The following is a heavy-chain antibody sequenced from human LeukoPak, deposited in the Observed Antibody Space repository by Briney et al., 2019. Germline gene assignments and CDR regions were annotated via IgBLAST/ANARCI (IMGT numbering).Heavy chain of an antibody. D-gene: IGHD3-3*01. CDR2: ISSSGSTI. CDR3: AREGRYDFWSGYSPAAFDI. CDR1: GFTVSSNY. V-gene: IGHV3-11*01. Sequence: GGSLRLPCAASGFTVSSNYMSWVRQAPGKGLEWVSYISSSGSTIYYADSVKGRFTISRDNAKNSLYLQMNSLRAEDTAVYYCAREGRYDFWSGYSPAAFDIWGQGTMVTVSS. J-gene: IGHJ3*02.